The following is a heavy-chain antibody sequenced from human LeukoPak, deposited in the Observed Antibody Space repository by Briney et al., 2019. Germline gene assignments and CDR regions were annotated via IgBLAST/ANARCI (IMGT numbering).Heavy chain of an antibody. V-gene: IGHV4-59*01. Sequence: PSQTLSLTCTVSSGSISIYYWSWIRQPPGKGLEWVGYIYYSGSANYNPSLKSRVTISVDTSKNQSSLKLSSVTAADTAVYYCAKFSSSWSYFDYWGQGTLVTVSS. D-gene: IGHD6-13*01. CDR3: AKFSSSWSYFDY. CDR2: IYYSGSA. J-gene: IGHJ4*02. CDR1: SGSISIYY.